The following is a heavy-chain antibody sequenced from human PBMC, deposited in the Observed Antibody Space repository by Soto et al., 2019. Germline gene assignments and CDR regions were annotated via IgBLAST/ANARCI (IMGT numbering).Heavy chain of an antibody. CDR1: GYTFTTSG. CDR2: ISAYNGNT. J-gene: IGHJ4*02. D-gene: IGHD2-2*01. CDR3: ARVRGIPADADY. V-gene: IGHV1-18*01. Sequence: GASVKVSCKASGYTFTTSGISWVQQAPGQGLEWMAMISAYNGNTNYAHKFQGRVTLTTDTPTSTAYMELRSLKSDDTATYYCARVRGIPADADYWGQGSLVTVSS.